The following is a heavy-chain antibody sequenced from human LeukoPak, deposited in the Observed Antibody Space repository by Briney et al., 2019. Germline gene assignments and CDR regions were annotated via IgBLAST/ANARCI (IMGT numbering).Heavy chain of an antibody. J-gene: IGHJ5*02. CDR1: GFTFSSYS. Sequence: GGSLRLSCAASGFTFSSYSMNWVRQAPGKGLEWVSSISSSSSYIYYADSVKGRFTISRDNAKNSLYLQMDSLRAEDTAVYYCARTYSSRIARWFDPWGQGTLVTVSS. CDR2: ISSSSSYI. CDR3: ARTYSSRIARWFDP. D-gene: IGHD6-13*01. V-gene: IGHV3-21*01.